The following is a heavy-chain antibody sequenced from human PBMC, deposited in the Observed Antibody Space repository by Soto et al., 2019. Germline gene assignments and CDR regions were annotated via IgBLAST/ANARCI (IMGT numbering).Heavy chain of an antibody. CDR3: RRDPLGIRGNQSPLPHVLFGMDV. J-gene: IGHJ6*02. V-gene: IGHV1-69*06. CDR2: VVPIFGTV. D-gene: IGHD1-1*01. Sequence: QVQLVQSGAEVKKPGSSVKVSCKASGGTFSSYAISWVQQAPGQGLDWMGGVVPIFGTVNYALKFQGRVTISADKSTSTAYMELSSVRSEDTAVYYCRRDPLGIRGNQSPLPHVLFGMDVWGQGTTVTVSS. CDR1: GGTFSSYA.